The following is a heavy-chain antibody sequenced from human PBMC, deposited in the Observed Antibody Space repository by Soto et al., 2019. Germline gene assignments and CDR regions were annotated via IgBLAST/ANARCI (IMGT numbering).Heavy chain of an antibody. V-gene: IGHV3-72*01. CDR3: ATSNSYSPLDY. J-gene: IGHJ4*02. D-gene: IGHD5-18*01. CDR1: GFTFSDHY. Sequence: EVQLVESGGGLVQPGGSLRLSCAASGFTFSDHYMDWVRQTPGKGLEWVGRIRKKPNSYSTEYAASVEGRFTISRDDSKNLLYLQMNSPKTVDTALYYCATSNSYSPLDYWGQGTLVTVSS. CDR2: IRKKPNSYST.